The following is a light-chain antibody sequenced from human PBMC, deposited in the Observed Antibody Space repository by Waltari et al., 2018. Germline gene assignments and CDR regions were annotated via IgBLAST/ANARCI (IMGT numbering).Light chain of an antibody. CDR3: QQYYSAPIT. V-gene: IGKV4-1*01. CDR2: WAS. CDR1: QSVLYNSNNKNY. Sequence: DIVMTQSPDSLAVSLGERATINCKSSQSVLYNSNNKNYLAWYQQKQVQPPKLLIYWASTREFGVPDRVRGSGSATDFTLTISSLQAEDVAVYYCQQYYSAPITFGQGTRLEIK. J-gene: IGKJ5*01.